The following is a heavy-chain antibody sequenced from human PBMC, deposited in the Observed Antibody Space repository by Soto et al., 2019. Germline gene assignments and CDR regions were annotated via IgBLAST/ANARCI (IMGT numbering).Heavy chain of an antibody. V-gene: IGHV1-46*02. D-gene: IGHD4-17*01. CDR2: IKLRDGTT. CDR3: ARGPDDSDVPRWDY. Sequence: QVQLVQSGAEVRKPGASVRLSCETSGYNFNQYYIHWVRQAPGQGLEWMGIIKLRDGTTEYAHKFRGRVTVTGDTSTSTAYMQLSSLRSEDTAVYFCARGPDDSDVPRWDYWGQGTLVTVSS. J-gene: IGHJ4*02. CDR1: GYNFNQYY.